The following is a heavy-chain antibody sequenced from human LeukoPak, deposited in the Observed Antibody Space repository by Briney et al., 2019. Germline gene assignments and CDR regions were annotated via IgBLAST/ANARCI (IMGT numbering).Heavy chain of an antibody. Sequence: PGGSLRLSCAASGFSFSTYTMNWVRQAPGKGLERVAGIQHDGSRTYYADSVKGRFTISRDNSKNTLYLEMNSLTPEDTALYYCAKDSTARVVVAATFDYWGQGTLVTVSS. CDR3: AKDSTARVVVAATFDY. V-gene: IGHV3-30-3*01. J-gene: IGHJ4*02. CDR2: IQHDGSRT. CDR1: GFSFSTYT. D-gene: IGHD2-15*01.